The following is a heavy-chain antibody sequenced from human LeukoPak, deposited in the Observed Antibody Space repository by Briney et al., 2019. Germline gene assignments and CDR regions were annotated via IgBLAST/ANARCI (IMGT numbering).Heavy chain of an antibody. CDR3: ARTRNDGFDI. CDR2: ITPNSGGT. D-gene: IGHD1-14*01. Sequence: ASVKVSCKASGYTFTGYYIHWVRQAPGQGLEWMGGITPNSGGTNYAQKFQARVTMTRDTSIGTAYMELSRLRSDDTAFYYCARTRNDGFDIWGQGTMVTVSS. J-gene: IGHJ3*02. CDR1: GYTFTGYY. V-gene: IGHV1-2*02.